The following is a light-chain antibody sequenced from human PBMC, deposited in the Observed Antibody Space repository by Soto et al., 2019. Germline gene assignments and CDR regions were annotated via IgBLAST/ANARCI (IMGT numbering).Light chain of an antibody. CDR3: QQYNNLPLLT. J-gene: IGKJ4*01. V-gene: IGKV3-15*01. CDR1: QSVSSN. CDR2: GAS. Sequence: EIVMTQSPATLSVSPGERASLSCRASQSVSSNLAWYQQKPGQAPTLLIYGASTSATGIPPRFSGSGSGTEFTLTISSLLSEDFAVYYCQQYNNLPLLTFGGGTKVEIK.